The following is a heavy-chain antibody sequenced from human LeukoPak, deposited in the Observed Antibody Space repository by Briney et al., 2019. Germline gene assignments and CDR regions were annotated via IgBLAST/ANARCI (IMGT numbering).Heavy chain of an antibody. V-gene: IGHV1-69*13. Sequence: ASVKVSCKASGGTFSSYAISWVRQAPGQGLEWMGGIIPIFGTANYAQKFQGRVTITADESTSTAYMELSSLRSEDTAVYYCARDLRYCSSTSCYYYFDYRGQGTLVTVSS. J-gene: IGHJ4*02. D-gene: IGHD2-2*01. CDR3: ARDLRYCSSTSCYYYFDY. CDR1: GGTFSSYA. CDR2: IIPIFGTA.